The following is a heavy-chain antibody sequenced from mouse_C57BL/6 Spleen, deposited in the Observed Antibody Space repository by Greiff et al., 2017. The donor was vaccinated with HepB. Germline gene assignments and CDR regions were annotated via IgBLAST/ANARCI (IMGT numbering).Heavy chain of an antibody. J-gene: IGHJ4*01. CDR3: ARSSLRITTVVARDYAMDY. Sequence: VQLQQSGAELVKPGASVKLSCKASGYTFTSYWMHWVKQRPGRGLEWIGRIDPNSGGTKYNEKFKSKATLTVDKPSSTAYMQLSSLTSEDSAVYYCARSSLRITTVVARDYAMDYWGQGTSVTVSS. V-gene: IGHV1-72*01. CDR2: IDPNSGGT. D-gene: IGHD1-1*01. CDR1: GYTFTSYW.